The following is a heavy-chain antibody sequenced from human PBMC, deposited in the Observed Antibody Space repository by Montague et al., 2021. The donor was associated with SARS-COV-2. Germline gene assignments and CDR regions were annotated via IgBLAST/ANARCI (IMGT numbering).Heavy chain of an antibody. CDR3: ARGSSRLGDYTFHFDF. Sequence: SLRLSCAASGFTFSTHAIHWVRQAPGKGLEWVAVISYDGNNKYYADSVKGRFSVSRDNAKNTLHLQMNSLRAEDTALYFCARGSSRLGDYTFHFDFWGQGTLVTVSS. J-gene: IGHJ4*02. CDR1: GFTFSTHA. CDR2: ISYDGNNK. D-gene: IGHD4-17*01. V-gene: IGHV3-30-3*01.